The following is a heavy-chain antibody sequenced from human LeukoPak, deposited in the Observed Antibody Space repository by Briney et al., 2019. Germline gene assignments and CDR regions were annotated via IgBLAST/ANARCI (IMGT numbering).Heavy chain of an antibody. CDR2: IYHSGST. Sequence: PSETLSLTCAVSGYSISSGYYWGWIRQPPVKGLEWIGSIYHSGSTYYNPSLKSRVTISVDTSKNQFSLKLSSVTAADTAVYYCASLYYDFWSGYFGYWGQGTPVTVSS. CDR1: GYSISSGYY. CDR3: ASLYYDFWSGYFGY. J-gene: IGHJ4*02. D-gene: IGHD3-3*01. V-gene: IGHV4-38-2*01.